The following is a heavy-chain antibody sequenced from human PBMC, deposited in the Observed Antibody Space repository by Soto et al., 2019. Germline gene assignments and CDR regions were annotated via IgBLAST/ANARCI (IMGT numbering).Heavy chain of an antibody. CDR3: AAPRYGSGSYYPYNWFDP. CDR1: GDTFSSYA. Sequence: SVKVSCKVSGDTFSSYAISWVRQAPGQGLEWMGGIILIFGTINYAQKFQDRVKITADESTSTAYMELSSLRSEDTAVYYCAAPRYGSGSYYPYNWFDPWGQGTLVTVS. CDR2: IILIFGTI. V-gene: IGHV1-69*13. J-gene: IGHJ5*02. D-gene: IGHD3-10*01.